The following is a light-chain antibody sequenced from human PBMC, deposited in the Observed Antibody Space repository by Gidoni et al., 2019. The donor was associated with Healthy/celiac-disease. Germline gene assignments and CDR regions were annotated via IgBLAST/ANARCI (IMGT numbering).Light chain of an antibody. CDR3: QQYDNLPLT. Sequence: DIQRTQSPSSLSASVGDRVTITCQASQDISNYLNWYQQKPGKAPKLLIYDASNLERGVPSRFSGSGSGTDFTFTISSLQPEDIATYYCQQYDNLPLTFGGGTKVEIK. J-gene: IGKJ4*01. V-gene: IGKV1-33*01. CDR1: QDISNY. CDR2: DAS.